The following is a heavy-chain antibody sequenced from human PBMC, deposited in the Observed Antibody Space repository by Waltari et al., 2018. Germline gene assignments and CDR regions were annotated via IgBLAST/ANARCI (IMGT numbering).Heavy chain of an antibody. CDR1: GGTFSSYA. Sequence: QVQLVQSGAEVKKPGSSVKVSCKASGGTFSSYAISWVRQAPGPGLEWMGGIIPIFGTANYAQKFQGRVTITADEATSTAYMELSSLRSEDTAVYYCARERYCSSTSCYSIYYYYGMDVWGQGTTVTVSS. D-gene: IGHD2-2*01. CDR3: ARERYCSSTSCYSIYYYYGMDV. J-gene: IGHJ6*02. CDR2: IIPIFGTA. V-gene: IGHV1-69*01.